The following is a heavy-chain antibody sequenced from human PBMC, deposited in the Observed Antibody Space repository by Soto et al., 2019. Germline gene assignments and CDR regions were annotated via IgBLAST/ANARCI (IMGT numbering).Heavy chain of an antibody. Sequence: QMQLQESGPRLVKPSETLSLTCSVSGASIRSYYWHWIRQPPGKGLEWIGYVYVSDYTRYNSSLTNRVTISVDTSTRQFYLRLNSVTAPDTAVYYCASSAGHPGDFFYYNRMDVWGLGTTVTVSS. CDR3: ASSAGHPGDFFYYNRMDV. D-gene: IGHD3-10*01. CDR2: VYVSDYT. J-gene: IGHJ6*02. CDR1: GASIRSYY. V-gene: IGHV4-59*01.